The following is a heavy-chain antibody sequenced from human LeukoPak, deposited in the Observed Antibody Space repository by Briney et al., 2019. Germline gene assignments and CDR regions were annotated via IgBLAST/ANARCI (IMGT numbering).Heavy chain of an antibody. V-gene: IGHV1-18*01. D-gene: IGHD5-12*01. J-gene: IGHJ4*02. CDR3: ARSEASVDIVATIPGDFDY. Sequence: ASVKVSCKAPGYTFTSYGISWVRQAPGQGLEWMGWISAYNGNTNYAQKLQGRVTMTTDTSTSTAYMELRSLRSDDTAVYYCARSEASVDIVATIPGDFDYWGQGTLVTVSS. CDR2: ISAYNGNT. CDR1: GYTFTSYG.